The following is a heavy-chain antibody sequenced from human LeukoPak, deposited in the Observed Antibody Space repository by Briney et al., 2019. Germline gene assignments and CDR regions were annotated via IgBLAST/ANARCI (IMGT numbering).Heavy chain of an antibody. J-gene: IGHJ4*02. V-gene: IGHV4-59*01. Sequence: PSETLSLTCTVSGGSISSYYWSWIRQPPGKGLEWIGYIYYSGSTNYNPSLKSRVTISVDTSKNQFSLKLSSVTAADTAVYYCARRAYGTIDYWGQGTLVTVSS. CDR2: IYYSGST. D-gene: IGHD2-21*01. CDR1: GGSISSYY. CDR3: ARRAYGTIDY.